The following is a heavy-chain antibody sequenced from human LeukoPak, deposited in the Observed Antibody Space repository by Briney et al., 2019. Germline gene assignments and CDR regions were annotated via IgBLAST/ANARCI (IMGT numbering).Heavy chain of an antibody. CDR3: ARDRDYSNNDAFDI. Sequence: PSETLSLTCAVYGGSFSDYYWSWIRQPPGKGLEWIGYIYYSGSTYYNPSLKSRVTISVDTSKNQFSLKLSSVTAADTAVYYCARDRDYSNNDAFDIWGQGTMVTVSS. CDR2: IYYSGST. J-gene: IGHJ3*02. CDR1: GGSFSDYY. D-gene: IGHD4-11*01. V-gene: IGHV4-30-4*08.